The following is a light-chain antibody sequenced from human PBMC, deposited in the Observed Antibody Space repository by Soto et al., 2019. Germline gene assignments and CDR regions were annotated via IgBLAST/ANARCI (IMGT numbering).Light chain of an antibody. V-gene: IGLV1-51*01. CDR1: SSNIGNNY. CDR2: DSN. CDR3: GAWDGSLRLYI. J-gene: IGLJ1*01. Sequence: QSVLTQPPSVSAAPGQTVTISCSGSSSNIGNNYVSWYQQVPGAAPKLLIYDSNKRPSGIPERFSASKSGTSATLGITGLQTGDEADYYCGAWDGSLRLYIFGTGTKVTV.